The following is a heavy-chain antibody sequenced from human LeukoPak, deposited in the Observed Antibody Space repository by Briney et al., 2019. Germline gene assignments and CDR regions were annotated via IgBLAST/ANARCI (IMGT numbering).Heavy chain of an antibody. D-gene: IGHD5-18*01. Sequence: GGSLRLSCAASGFTFSSYWMSWVRQAPGKGLEWVSSISSSSSYIYYADSLKGRFTISRDNAKNSLFLQMNSLRAEDTAVYYCARVYTYGSPTSYLDYRGQGTVVTVSS. V-gene: IGHV3-21*01. CDR1: GFTFSSYW. CDR2: ISSSSSYI. CDR3: ARVYTYGSPTSYLDY. J-gene: IGHJ4*02.